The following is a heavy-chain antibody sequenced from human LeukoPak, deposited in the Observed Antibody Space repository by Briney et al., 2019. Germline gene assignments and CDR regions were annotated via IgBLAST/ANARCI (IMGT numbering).Heavy chain of an antibody. CDR3: ATDFYDST. V-gene: IGHV3-15*07. CDR1: GFTFSNAW. CDR2: IRSNSDGGTI. J-gene: IGHJ5*02. Sequence: GGSLRLSCATSGFTFSNAWMNWVRQAPGKGLEWVGHIRSNSDGGTIDYAAPVKGRFTLSRDDSKTTLYLQMNSLQTEDTAVYYCATDFYDSTWGQGTLVTVSS. D-gene: IGHD3-22*01.